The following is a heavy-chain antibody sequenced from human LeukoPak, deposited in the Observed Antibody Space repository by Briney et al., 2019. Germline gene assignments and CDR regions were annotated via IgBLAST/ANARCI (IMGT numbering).Heavy chain of an antibody. J-gene: IGHJ4*02. D-gene: IGHD4-17*01. CDR3: ARDYDYGDYPGY. CDR2: ISYGSGTI. Sequence: GGSLRLSCAASGFIFSSKSMNWVRQAPGKGLEWVSYISYGSGTIYYADSVKGRFTISRDNAKNSLYLQMNSLRAEDTALYYCARDYDYGDYPGYWGQGTLVTVSS. V-gene: IGHV3-48*01. CDR1: GFIFSSKS.